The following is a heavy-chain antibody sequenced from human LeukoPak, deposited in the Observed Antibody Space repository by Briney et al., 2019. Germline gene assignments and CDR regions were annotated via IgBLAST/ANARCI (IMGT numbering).Heavy chain of an antibody. CDR1: GFTFEDS. D-gene: IGHD3-22*01. Sequence: GGSLRLSCAASGFTFEDSMHWVRQAPGKTLEWVSLINWHGTTYYTDSVKGRFTISRDNNKNSLYLQMDTLRSEDTAFYYCVKDLSYESSGSVFEYWGQGTLVTVSS. CDR3: VKDLSYESSGSVFEY. CDR2: INWHGTT. J-gene: IGHJ4*02. V-gene: IGHV3-43*01.